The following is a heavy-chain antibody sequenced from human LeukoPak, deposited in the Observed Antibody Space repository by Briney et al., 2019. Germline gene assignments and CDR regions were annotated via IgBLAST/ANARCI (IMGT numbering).Heavy chain of an antibody. J-gene: IGHJ5*02. D-gene: IGHD3-10*01. CDR3: ARDGDSGWLDH. V-gene: IGHV4-59*11. CDR1: GGSISGHY. CDR2: IYYSGST. Sequence: PSETLSLTCIVSGGSISGHYWSWIRLPPGKGLEWIGYIYYSGSTSYNPSLKTRVTISLDTSKNQFSLKLSSMTAADTAVYYCARDGDSGWLDHWGQGTLVTVSS.